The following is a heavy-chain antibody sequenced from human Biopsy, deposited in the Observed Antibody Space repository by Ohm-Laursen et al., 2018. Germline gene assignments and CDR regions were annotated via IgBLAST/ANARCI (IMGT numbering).Heavy chain of an antibody. CDR2: ISDSGST. CDR1: GGSISSYY. D-gene: IGHD2/OR15-2a*01. J-gene: IGHJ6*01. Sequence: TLSLTWTVSGGSISSYYWSWIRQPPGKGLEWIGYISDSGSTNSNPSLKSRVTISVDTSKNQFSLRLNSVTAADTAVYYCARATNSTGWPYYYFYGMDVWGQGTTVTVSS. V-gene: IGHV4-59*01. CDR3: ARATNSTGWPYYYFYGMDV.